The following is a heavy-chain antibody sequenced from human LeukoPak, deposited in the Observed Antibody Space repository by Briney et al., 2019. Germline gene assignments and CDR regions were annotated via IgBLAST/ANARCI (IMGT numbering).Heavy chain of an antibody. J-gene: IGHJ4*02. CDR3: ARGLYSSTTYYFDY. V-gene: IGHV3-48*01. CDR1: GFTFSSYS. CDR2: ISSSSSTI. D-gene: IGHD6-13*01. Sequence: GGSLRLSCAASGFTFSSYSMNWVRQAPGKGLEWVSYISSSSSTIYYADSVKGRFTISRDNAKNSLYLQMNSLRAEDTAVYFCARGLYSSTTYYFDYWGQGTLVTVSS.